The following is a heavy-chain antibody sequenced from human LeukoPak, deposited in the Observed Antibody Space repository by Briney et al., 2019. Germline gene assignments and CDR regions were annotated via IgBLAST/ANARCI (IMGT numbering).Heavy chain of an antibody. Sequence: GGSLRLSCAASGFTFSSYAMSWVRQAPGKGLEWVSAISGSGGSTYYADSVKGRFTISRDNSKNTLYLQMNSLRAEDTAVYYCAKVQGLLWFGELFAWRYFDYWGQGTLVTVSS. J-gene: IGHJ4*02. D-gene: IGHD3-10*01. CDR3: AKVQGLLWFGELFAWRYFDY. CDR2: ISGSGGST. CDR1: GFTFSSYA. V-gene: IGHV3-23*01.